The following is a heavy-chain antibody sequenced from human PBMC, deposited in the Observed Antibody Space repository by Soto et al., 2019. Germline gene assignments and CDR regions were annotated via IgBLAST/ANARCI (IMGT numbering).Heavy chain of an antibody. CDR2: IYYSGST. Sequence: PSETLSLTCTVSGSSFSSYYWSWIRQPPGRGLEWVGHIYYSGSTYNNPSLKSRVTISVDTSKTQFSLKLSSVSAADTAVYYCARGPSGDKVDYWGQGTLVTVSS. CDR3: ARGPSGDKVDY. CDR1: GSSFSSYY. D-gene: IGHD7-27*01. J-gene: IGHJ4*02. V-gene: IGHV4-59*12.